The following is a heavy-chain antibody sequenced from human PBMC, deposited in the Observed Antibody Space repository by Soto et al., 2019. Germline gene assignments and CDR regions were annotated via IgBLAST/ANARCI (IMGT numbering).Heavy chain of an antibody. CDR3: ARDLPHWYFDL. CDR1: GFTFSSYG. V-gene: IGHV3-33*01. CDR2: IWYDGSNK. J-gene: IGHJ2*01. Sequence: QVQLVESGGGVVQPRRSLRLSCAASGFTFSSYGMHWVRQAPGKGLEWVAVIWYDGSNKYYADSVKGRFTISRDNSKNTLYLQMNSLRAEDTAVYYCARDLPHWYFDLWGRGTLVTVSS.